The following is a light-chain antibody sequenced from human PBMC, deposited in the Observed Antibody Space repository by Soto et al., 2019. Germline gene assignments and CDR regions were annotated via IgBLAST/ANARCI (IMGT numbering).Light chain of an antibody. Sequence: IVLTESPASRSLSPGEIATLSCRVSQSVGSSLAWYQQKPGQAPRLLIYDASNRATGIPARFSGSGSGTDRTLTIICGQRIPVEVYYCQQRSYLFTLGGGTKMDI. CDR3: QQRSYLFT. CDR2: DAS. J-gene: IGKJ4*01. V-gene: IGKV3-11*01. CDR1: QSVGSS.